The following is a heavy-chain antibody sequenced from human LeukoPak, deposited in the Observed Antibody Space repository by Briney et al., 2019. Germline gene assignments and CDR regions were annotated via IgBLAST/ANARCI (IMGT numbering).Heavy chain of an antibody. V-gene: IGHV3-33*01. CDR3: AGGNGYHPLTTY. CDR1: DSIFRHYG. D-gene: IGHD3-22*01. CDR2: IGDDGTNR. Sequence: GGSLRLSCAASDSIFRHYGMHWVRRAPCKGLEWVAVIGDDGTNRHYGDSVKGRFTISRDKSKNAVYLQMDSLRAEDTAVYYCAGGNGYHPLTTYWGQGTLVTVSS. J-gene: IGHJ1*01.